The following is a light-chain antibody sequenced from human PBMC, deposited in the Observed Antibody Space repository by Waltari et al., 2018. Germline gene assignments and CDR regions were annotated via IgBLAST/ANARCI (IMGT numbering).Light chain of an antibody. Sequence: SALAQPRSVSGSPGQSVTISCTGSSSNVGGYNYVSWYQQYPGQAPKLMLYDANKRPSGVPHRFSGSKSGDTASLTISGLQAEDEADYYCCSYAGSYTYVFGTGTKVTV. J-gene: IGLJ1*01. V-gene: IGLV2-11*01. CDR1: SSNVGGYNY. CDR3: CSYAGSYTYV. CDR2: DAN.